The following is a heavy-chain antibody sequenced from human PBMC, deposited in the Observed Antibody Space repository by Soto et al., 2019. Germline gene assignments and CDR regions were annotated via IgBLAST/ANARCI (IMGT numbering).Heavy chain of an antibody. Sequence: GEALKISCKGSGYSVTSYWIGWVRQMPGKGLEWMGIIYPGDSDTRYSPSFQGQVTISADKSISTAYLQWSSLKASATALYYWAGLDYDGLVQYLAYGGQGTSVTVSS. CDR1: GYSVTSYW. CDR2: IYPGDSDT. J-gene: IGHJ4*02. CDR3: AGLDYDGLVQYLAY. V-gene: IGHV5-51*01. D-gene: IGHD4-17*01.